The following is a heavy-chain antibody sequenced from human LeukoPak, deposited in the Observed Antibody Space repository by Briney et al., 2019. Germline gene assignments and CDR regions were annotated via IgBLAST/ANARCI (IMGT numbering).Heavy chain of an antibody. J-gene: IGHJ4*02. V-gene: IGHV3-48*01. CDR2: ISSSSTTI. CDR3: ARKGAAGECDQ. CDR1: GFTFSGYD. Sequence: GGSLRLSCAASGFTFSGYDMNWVRQPPGKGLEWVSYISSSSTTILYADSVKGRFTISRDHAKNSLYLQMNSLRAEDTAVYYCARKGAAGECDQWGQGTLVTVSS. D-gene: IGHD6-13*01.